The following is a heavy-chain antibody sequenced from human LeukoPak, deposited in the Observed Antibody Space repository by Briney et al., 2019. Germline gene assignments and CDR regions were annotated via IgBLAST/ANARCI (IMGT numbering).Heavy chain of an antibody. CDR2: IYNSGST. CDR3: ARRYYYGSGSYYNVGWFDP. Sequence: SGTLSLTCAVSGGSISSSNWWSWVRQPPGKGLEWIGEIYNSGSTNYNPSLKSRVTISVDKSKNQFSLKLSSVTAADTAVYYCARRYYYGSGSYYNVGWFDPWGQGTLVTVSS. D-gene: IGHD3-10*01. CDR1: GGSISSSNW. V-gene: IGHV4-4*02. J-gene: IGHJ5*02.